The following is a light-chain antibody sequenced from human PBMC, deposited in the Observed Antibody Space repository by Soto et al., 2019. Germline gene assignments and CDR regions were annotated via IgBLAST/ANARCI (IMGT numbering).Light chain of an antibody. J-gene: IGKJ1*01. V-gene: IGKV1-39*01. CDR1: QSISTY. CDR2: AAS. Sequence: DIQMTQSPSSLSASVGDRVTITCRASQSISTYLNWYQQKPGKATKLLMYAASSLQSGVPSRFSGSGSGTDFTLTINSLQPEDFATYYCQQSYSTPRTFGQGTKMEIK. CDR3: QQSYSTPRT.